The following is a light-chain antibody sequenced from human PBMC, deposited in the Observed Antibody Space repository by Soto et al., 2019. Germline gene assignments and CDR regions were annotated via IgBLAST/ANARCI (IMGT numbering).Light chain of an antibody. Sequence: DSVMTQSTDSLAVSLGERATMNCKCSRSVLYKSNNKNHLAWYQQKPGQPPQLIIYWASTRESGVPERFSGSGSGTDFTLTISSLEAEDVAFYWCQQYFDVPFTFGGRTKVDI. CDR1: RSVLYKSNNKNH. CDR2: WAS. V-gene: IGKV4-1*01. CDR3: QQYFDVPFT. J-gene: IGKJ4*01.